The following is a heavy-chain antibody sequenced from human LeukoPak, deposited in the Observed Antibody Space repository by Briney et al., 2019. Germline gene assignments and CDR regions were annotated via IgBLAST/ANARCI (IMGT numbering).Heavy chain of an antibody. D-gene: IGHD3-22*01. Sequence: SETLSLTCAVYGGSFSGYYWSWIRQPPGKGLEWIGEINHSGSTNYNPSLKSRVTISVDTSKNQFSLKLSSVTAADTAVYYCASGCYYDSSGYLLFDYWGQGTLVTVSS. CDR1: GGSFSGYY. CDR3: ASGCYYDSSGYLLFDY. CDR2: INHSGST. J-gene: IGHJ4*02. V-gene: IGHV4-34*01.